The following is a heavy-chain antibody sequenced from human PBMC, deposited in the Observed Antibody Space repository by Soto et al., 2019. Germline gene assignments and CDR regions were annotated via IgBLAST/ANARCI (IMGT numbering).Heavy chain of an antibody. V-gene: IGHV4-34*01. Sequence: QVQLQQSGAGLLKPSETLSLTCDVYGGSFSDYIWTWIRQTPGKGLQWIGQINHSGSANYNPSLKSRVTISVRTSRSQFSLELSSVTAADTAVYYCARGLISGSHYSGGWYYFDSWGQGTQVTVSS. CDR1: GGSFSDYI. CDR3: ARGLISGSHYSGGWYYFDS. CDR2: INHSGSA. D-gene: IGHD1-26*01. J-gene: IGHJ4*02.